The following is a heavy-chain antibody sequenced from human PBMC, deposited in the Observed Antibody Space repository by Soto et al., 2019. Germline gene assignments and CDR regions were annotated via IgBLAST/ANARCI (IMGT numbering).Heavy chain of an antibody. D-gene: IGHD2-2*01. J-gene: IGHJ4*02. CDR3: AKVDCGSSGCRLIDY. V-gene: IGHV3-23*01. CDR1: GFTFSSYA. Sequence: PGESLRLSCAASGFTFSSYAMSWVRQAPGKGLEWVSAISGSGGSTYYADSVKGRFTISRDNSKNTLYLQMNSLRAEDTAVYYCAKVDCGSSGCRLIDYWGQGTLVTVSS. CDR2: ISGSGGST.